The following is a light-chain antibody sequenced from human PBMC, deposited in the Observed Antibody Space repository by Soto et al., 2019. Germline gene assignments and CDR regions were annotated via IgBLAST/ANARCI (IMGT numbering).Light chain of an antibody. V-gene: IGKV3-20*01. CDR3: QQYSSYPLT. J-gene: IGKJ4*01. CDR2: DAS. Sequence: EFVLTPSPGTMSLSPGSRATLSCRASQTVRNNYLAWYQQKPGQAPRLLIYDASSRATGIPDRFSGGGSGTDFTLTISRLEPEDFAVYYCQQYSSYPLTFGQGTKVDIK. CDR1: QTVRNNY.